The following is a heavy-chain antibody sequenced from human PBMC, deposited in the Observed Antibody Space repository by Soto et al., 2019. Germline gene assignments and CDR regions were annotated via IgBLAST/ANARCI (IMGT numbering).Heavy chain of an antibody. J-gene: IGHJ4*02. CDR1: GFTFSDHA. CDR2: INDSGGDA. V-gene: IGHV3-23*01. D-gene: IGHD3-3*01. CDR3: AKASDGMTLFGVVISSVDY. Sequence: GGSLRLSCAVSGFTFSDHAMTWVRQTPGKGLEWVSVINDSGGDAYYADSVKGRFTISRDNSKNTLYLQMSSLRADDTAVYYCAKASDGMTLFGVVISSVDYWGQGTLVTVSS.